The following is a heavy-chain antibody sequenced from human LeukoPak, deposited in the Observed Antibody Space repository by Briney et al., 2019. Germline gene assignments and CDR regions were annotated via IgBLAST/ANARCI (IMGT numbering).Heavy chain of an antibody. CDR2: MYPNGGT. V-gene: IGHV4-4*07. D-gene: IGHD2-15*01. CDR1: GGSISSYY. J-gene: IGHJ4*02. Sequence: PSETLSLTCTVSGGSISSYYWSWIRQPAGKGLEWIGRMYPNGGTNYNSSLKSRVTMSVDASKNQFSLKLSSVTAADSAVYYYARVPRYCSGGNCYSEYYFDYWGQGTLVTVSS. CDR3: ARVPRYCSGGNCYSEYYFDY.